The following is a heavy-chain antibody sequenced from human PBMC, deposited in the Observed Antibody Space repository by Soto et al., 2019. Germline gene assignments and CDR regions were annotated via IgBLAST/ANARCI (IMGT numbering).Heavy chain of an antibody. D-gene: IGHD6-13*01. CDR2: ISGSGGST. CDR1: GFTFSSYA. CDR3: AKPMAAAGTADFDY. J-gene: IGHJ4*02. V-gene: IGHV3-23*01. Sequence: GGSLRLSCAASGFTFSSYAMSWVRQAPGKGLEWVSAISGSGGSTYYSDSVKGRFTISRDNSKNTLYLQMNSLRAEDTAVYYCAKPMAAAGTADFDYWGQGTLVTVSS.